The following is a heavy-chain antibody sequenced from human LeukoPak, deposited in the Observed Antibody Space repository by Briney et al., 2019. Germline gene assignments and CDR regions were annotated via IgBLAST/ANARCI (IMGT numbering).Heavy chain of an antibody. J-gene: IGHJ4*02. CDR2: IYTSGST. V-gene: IGHV4-61*02. CDR3: ARDSADGYNYPHFDY. CDR1: GGSISSGSYY. Sequence: SQTLSLTCTVSGGSISSGSYYWSWIRQPAGKGLEWIGRIYTSGSTNYNPSLKSRVTISVDTSKNQFSLKLSSVTAADTAVYYCARDSADGYNYPHFDYWGQGTLVTVSS. D-gene: IGHD5-24*01.